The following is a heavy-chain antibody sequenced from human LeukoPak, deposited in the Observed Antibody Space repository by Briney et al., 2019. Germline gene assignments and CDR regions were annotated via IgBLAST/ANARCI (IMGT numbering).Heavy chain of an antibody. CDR1: GYIFAGYY. CDR3: ARDFDTGPDYFDH. Sequence: ASVKVSCRASGYIFAGYYMHWVRQAPGQGLEWMGWINPKDDDKEIAGKFQGRVTMTIDTSIRTVYMELRSLSPDDTAVYYCARDFDTGPDYFDHWGQGTLVTVSS. J-gene: IGHJ4*02. V-gene: IGHV1-2*02. CDR2: INPKDDDK. D-gene: IGHD3-9*01.